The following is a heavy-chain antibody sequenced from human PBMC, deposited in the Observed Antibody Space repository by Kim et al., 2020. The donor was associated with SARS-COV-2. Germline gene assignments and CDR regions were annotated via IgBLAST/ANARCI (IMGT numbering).Heavy chain of an antibody. CDR1: GFSFISYA. Sequence: GGSLRLSCAASGFSFISYAMNWVRQAPGKGLEWVSVISGSRDIAYYADSVKGRFTISRDNSKNTLYLQMSSLRAEDTAVYYCARDHLGGDNDYFDYWGPG. V-gene: IGHV3-23*01. J-gene: IGHJ4*02. CDR2: ISGSRDIA. D-gene: IGHD4-17*01. CDR3: ARDHLGGDNDYFDY.